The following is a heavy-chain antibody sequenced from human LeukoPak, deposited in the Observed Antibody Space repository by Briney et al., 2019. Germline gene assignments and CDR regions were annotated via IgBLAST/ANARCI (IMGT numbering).Heavy chain of an antibody. CDR3: ARSSGYMSY. Sequence: SETLSLTCTFSHYSISSNYYWGWIRQPPGKGLEWIGSIYHSGSTYYNPSLKSRFTISVDTSKNQFSLKLTAVTAADTAVYYCARSSGYMSYWGQGTLVTVSS. D-gene: IGHD3-22*01. V-gene: IGHV4-38-2*02. J-gene: IGHJ4*02. CDR1: HYSISSNYY. CDR2: IYHSGST.